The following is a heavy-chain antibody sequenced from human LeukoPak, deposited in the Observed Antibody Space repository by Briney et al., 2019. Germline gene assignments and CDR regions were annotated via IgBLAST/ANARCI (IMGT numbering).Heavy chain of an antibody. J-gene: IGHJ4*02. D-gene: IGHD3-9*01. Sequence: GGSLRLSCAASGFTFSSYGMHWVRQAPGKGLEWVAAIWYDGSNKYYADSVKGRFTISRDNSKNTLYLQMNSLRAEDTAVYYCARGGEAYYDILTGYYRDGINFDYWGQGTLVTVSS. CDR2: IWYDGSNK. CDR1: GFTFSSYG. V-gene: IGHV3-33*01. CDR3: ARGGEAYYDILTGYYRDGINFDY.